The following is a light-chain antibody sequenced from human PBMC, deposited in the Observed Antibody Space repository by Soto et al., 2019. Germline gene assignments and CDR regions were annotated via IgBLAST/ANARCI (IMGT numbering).Light chain of an antibody. CDR1: QPIRNH. Sequence: DIQMTQSPSSLSASVGDSVTITCRSSQPIRNHLNWFQHQPGKAPQLLIYLASSLHRGVPSRFSGSGSGTDFSLTISSLQPEDFATYYCQQSYGTPITFGQGTRLEIK. V-gene: IGKV1-39*01. CDR2: LAS. CDR3: QQSYGTPIT. J-gene: IGKJ5*01.